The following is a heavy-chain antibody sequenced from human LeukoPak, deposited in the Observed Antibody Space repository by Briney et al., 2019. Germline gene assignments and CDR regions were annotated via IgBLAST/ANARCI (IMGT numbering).Heavy chain of an antibody. J-gene: IGHJ4*02. Sequence: SVKVSCKASGGTFSSYAISRVRQAPGQGLEWMGGIIPIFGTANYAQKFQGRVTITADKSTSTAYMELSSLRSEDTAVYYCARGRTYYYDSSGYERNYYFDYWGQGTLVTVSS. D-gene: IGHD3-22*01. V-gene: IGHV1-69*06. CDR2: IIPIFGTA. CDR3: ARGRTYYYDSSGYERNYYFDY. CDR1: GGTFSSYA.